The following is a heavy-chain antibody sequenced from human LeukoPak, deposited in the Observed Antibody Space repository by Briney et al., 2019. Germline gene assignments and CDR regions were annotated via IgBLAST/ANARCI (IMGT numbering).Heavy chain of an antibody. Sequence: PSETLSLTCTVSGGSISSYYWSWIRQPAGKGLEWIGLIYNSGSTNYNPSLTSRITMSVDTSKNQFSLKLSSVTAADTAVYYCARGLITFGGVTSYFDYWGQGTLVTVSS. CDR2: IYNSGST. D-gene: IGHD3-16*01. CDR1: GGSISSYY. J-gene: IGHJ4*02. CDR3: ARGLITFGGVTSYFDY. V-gene: IGHV4-4*07.